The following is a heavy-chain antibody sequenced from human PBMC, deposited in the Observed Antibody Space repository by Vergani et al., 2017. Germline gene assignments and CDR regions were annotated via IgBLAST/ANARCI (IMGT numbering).Heavy chain of an antibody. J-gene: IGHJ1*01. V-gene: IGHV3-30*03. CDR1: GFTSSYYG. CDR2: ISYDGTQK. CDR3: ATKSCGTPGCQIGYFRE. D-gene: IGHD1-1*01. Sequence: QVHLVESGGGVFQPGRSLILSCVVSGFTSSYYGMHWVRQAPGKGLEWVAVISYDGTQKYYADSVKGRFTISRDNSKSTLYLQMNSLRTEDTAVYYCATKSCGTPGCQIGYFREWGQGTLVTVSS.